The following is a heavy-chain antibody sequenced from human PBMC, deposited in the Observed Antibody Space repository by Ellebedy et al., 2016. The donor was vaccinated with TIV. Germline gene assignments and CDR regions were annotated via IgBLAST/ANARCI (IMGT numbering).Heavy chain of an antibody. Sequence: MPSETLSLTCTVPGGSISTYYWRWIRQPAGKGLEWIGRINTSGSTVYSPSLNSRVTMSIDTSKNQFSLKLHSVTAADTAVYYCAVAGGTANYYYGLDVWGQGTPVTVSS. CDR1: GGSISTYY. J-gene: IGHJ6*02. D-gene: IGHD1-1*01. V-gene: IGHV4-4*07. CDR2: INTSGST. CDR3: AVAGGTANYYYGLDV.